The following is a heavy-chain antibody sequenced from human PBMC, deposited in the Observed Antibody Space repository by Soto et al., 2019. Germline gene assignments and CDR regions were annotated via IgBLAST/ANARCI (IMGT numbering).Heavy chain of an antibody. CDR2: INHSGST. CDR3: ARDKTTGLFDY. Sequence: SETLSLTCAVYGGSFSGYYWTWIRQPPGTGLEWIGEINHSGSTNYNPSLKSRVTISVDTSKNQFSLKLTSVTAADTAVYYCARDKTTGLFDYWGQGTLVTVS. V-gene: IGHV4-34*01. J-gene: IGHJ4*02. CDR1: GGSFSGYY. D-gene: IGHD1-7*01.